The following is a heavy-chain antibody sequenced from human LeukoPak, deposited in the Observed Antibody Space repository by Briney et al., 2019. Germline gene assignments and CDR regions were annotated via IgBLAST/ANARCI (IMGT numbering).Heavy chain of an antibody. CDR3: ARSTTGTTVFPAIYYYYYYMDV. Sequence: GGSLRLSCAASGLTFSNYRMNWVRQAPGKGLEWVSSISSSGNYIYYADSMRGRFTISRDNAKNSLYLQMNSLRAEDTAVYYCARSTTGTTVFPAIYYYYYYMDVWGKGTTVTVSS. CDR2: ISSSGNYI. V-gene: IGHV3-21*01. CDR1: GLTFSNYR. D-gene: IGHD1-7*01. J-gene: IGHJ6*03.